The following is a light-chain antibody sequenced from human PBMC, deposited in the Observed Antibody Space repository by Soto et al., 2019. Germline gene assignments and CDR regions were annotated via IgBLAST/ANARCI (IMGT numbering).Light chain of an antibody. CDR1: QVIGSRY. CDR2: GAS. Sequence: EIVMTQSPGTLSLSPGERATISCRASQVIGSRYLAWYHKKSGQAPRLLIYGASSRATGIPGRFSGSGSGRVFTLTISRLEPEDFGVYYSQQFGSSFPHTFGQGTKLEVK. J-gene: IGKJ2*01. V-gene: IGKV3-20*01. CDR3: QQFGSSFPHT.